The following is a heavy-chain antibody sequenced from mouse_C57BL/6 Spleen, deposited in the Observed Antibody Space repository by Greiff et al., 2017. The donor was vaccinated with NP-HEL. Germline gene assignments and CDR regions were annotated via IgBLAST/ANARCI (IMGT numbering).Heavy chain of an antibody. CDR2: INPGSGGT. J-gene: IGHJ4*01. V-gene: IGHV1-54*01. D-gene: IGHD1-1*01. CDR3: ARDYYGRSPYAMDY. CDR1: GYAFTNYL. Sequence: VQLQQSGAELVRPGTSVKVSCKASGYAFTNYLIEWVKQRPGQGLEWIGVINPGSGGTNYNEKFKGKATLTADKSSSTAYMQLSSLTSEDSAVYFCARDYYGRSPYAMDYWGQGTSVTVSS.